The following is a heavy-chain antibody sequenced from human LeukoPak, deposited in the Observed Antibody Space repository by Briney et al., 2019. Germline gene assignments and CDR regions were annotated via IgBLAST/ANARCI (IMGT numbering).Heavy chain of an antibody. CDR3: ARDRALYDSSSGFYYTEDDY. D-gene: IGHD3-22*01. CDR2: IKQDGSET. V-gene: IGHV3-7*01. J-gene: IGHJ4*02. Sequence: GGSLRLSCAASGFTFSTYWMSWVRQAPGKGLEWVANIKQDGSETYYVDSVRGRFTISRDNAKNSLYLRMNSLRVEDTAVYYCARDRALYDSSSGFYYTEDDYWGQGTLVTVSS. CDR1: GFTFSTYW.